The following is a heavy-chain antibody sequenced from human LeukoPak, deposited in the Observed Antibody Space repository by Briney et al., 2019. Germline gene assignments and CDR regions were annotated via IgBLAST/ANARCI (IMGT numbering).Heavy chain of an antibody. Sequence: SETLSLTCTVSGGSFSSGSYYWSWIRQPPGKGLEWIVYIYYSGSTNYNPSLKSRVTISVDTSKNQFSLKLSSVTAADTAVFYCARVASGYDVFDIWGQGTMVTVSS. CDR2: IYYSGST. D-gene: IGHD3-3*01. CDR1: GGSFSSGSYY. V-gene: IGHV4-61*01. CDR3: ARVASGYDVFDI. J-gene: IGHJ3*02.